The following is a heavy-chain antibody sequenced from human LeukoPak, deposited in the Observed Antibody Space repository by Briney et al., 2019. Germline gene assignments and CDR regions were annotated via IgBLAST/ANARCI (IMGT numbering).Heavy chain of an antibody. Sequence: GGSLRLSCAASGLTVSSSYVSWVRQAPGKGLEWVSIYNDGSTYYADSMKGRFTISRDNAKNSLYLQMNSLRAEDTAVYYCARVWGVGATLGVFDIWGQGTMVTVSS. CDR2: YNDGST. CDR3: ARVWGVGATLGVFDI. V-gene: IGHV3-53*01. D-gene: IGHD1-26*01. J-gene: IGHJ3*02. CDR1: GLTVSSSY.